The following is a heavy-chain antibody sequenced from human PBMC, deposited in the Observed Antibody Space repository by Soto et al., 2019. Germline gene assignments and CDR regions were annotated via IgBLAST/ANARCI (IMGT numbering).Heavy chain of an antibody. CDR3: TKFSCSGGSCSLRYYYNYMAV. V-gene: IGHV3-23*01. J-gene: IGHJ6*03. D-gene: IGHD2-15*01. CDR1: GFTFSSYA. Sequence: EVQLLESGGGFVQPGGSLSLSCAASGFTFSSYAMSWVRQAPGKGLEWVAAISGSGGSTYYADSVKGRFTISRDNSKNTLYLQMTSLRAEDTAVYSCTKFSCSGGSCSLRYYYNYMAVCGNGTTVPVS. CDR2: ISGSGGST.